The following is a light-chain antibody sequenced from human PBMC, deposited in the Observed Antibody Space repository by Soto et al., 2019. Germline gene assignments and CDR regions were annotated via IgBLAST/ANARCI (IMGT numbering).Light chain of an antibody. Sequence: QSVLTQPASVSGSPGQSITISCTGTRSDVGGYNYVSWYQQHPGKAPKLIIYEVSNRPSGVSNRFSGSKSGNTASLTISGLQAEDEADYYCSSYTSTDTLVAFGTGTKVTVL. J-gene: IGLJ1*01. V-gene: IGLV2-14*01. CDR3: SSYTSTDTLVA. CDR1: RSDVGGYNY. CDR2: EVS.